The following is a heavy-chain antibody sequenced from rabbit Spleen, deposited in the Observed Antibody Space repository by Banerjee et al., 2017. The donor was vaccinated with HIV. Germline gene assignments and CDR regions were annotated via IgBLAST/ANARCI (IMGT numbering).Heavy chain of an antibody. Sequence: QEQLVESGGGLVQPGGSLKLSCKASGFDFSTYSMSWVRQAPGKGLEWIGYIVPIFGVTYYANWVNGRFTISSDSAQNTVFLQMTSLTASDTATYFCARNFDLWGPGTLVTVS. V-gene: IGHV1S47*01. CDR3: ARNFDL. CDR2: IVPIFGVT. J-gene: IGHJ4*01. CDR1: GFDFSTYS.